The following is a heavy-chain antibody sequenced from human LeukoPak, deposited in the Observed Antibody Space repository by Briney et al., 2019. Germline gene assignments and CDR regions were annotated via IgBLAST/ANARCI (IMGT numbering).Heavy chain of an antibody. Sequence: PGGSLRLSCAASGFSIRGYWMHWVRQAPGKGLMWVSRIKSDGSWTNYADSVRGRFTISRDNAKNTLYLQMIGLRAEDTAIYYCVRDGVAYDFDHWGQGILVTVSS. D-gene: IGHD5-12*01. V-gene: IGHV3-74*01. J-gene: IGHJ4*02. CDR3: VRDGVAYDFDH. CDR1: GFSIRGYW. CDR2: IKSDGSWT.